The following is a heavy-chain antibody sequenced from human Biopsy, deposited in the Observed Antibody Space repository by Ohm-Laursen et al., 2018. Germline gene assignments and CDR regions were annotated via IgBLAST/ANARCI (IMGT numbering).Heavy chain of an antibody. V-gene: IGHV3-30*18. Sequence: SLRLSCSASRFTFSTYGMHWVRQAPGKGLEWVAVISFDGSDQKYADSVKGRFTISRDNSKNTLYLQMNSLRAEDTAVFYCVKDRGAAGTDYYYGMDVWGRGTLVTVSS. CDR3: VKDRGAAGTDYYYGMDV. D-gene: IGHD3-10*01. J-gene: IGHJ2*01. CDR1: RFTFSTYG. CDR2: ISFDGSDQ.